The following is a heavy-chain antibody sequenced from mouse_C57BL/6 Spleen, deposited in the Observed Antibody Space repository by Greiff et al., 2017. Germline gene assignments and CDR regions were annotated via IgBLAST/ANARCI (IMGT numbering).Heavy chain of an antibody. CDR1: GYTFTDYY. J-gene: IGHJ1*03. Sequence: VQLQQSGPVLVKPGASVKMSCKASGYTFTDYYMNWVKQSHGKSLEWIGVINPYNGGTSYNQKFKGKATLTVDKSSSTAYMELNSLTSEDSAVYYCARETTVVANWYFDVWGTGTTVTVSS. CDR2: INPYNGGT. V-gene: IGHV1-19*01. CDR3: ARETTVVANWYFDV. D-gene: IGHD1-1*01.